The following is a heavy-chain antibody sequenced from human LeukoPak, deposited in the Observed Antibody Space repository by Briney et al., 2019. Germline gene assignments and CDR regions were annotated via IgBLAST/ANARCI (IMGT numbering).Heavy chain of an antibody. Sequence: GGSLRLSCAASGFTFSSYWMSWVRQAPGKGLEWVGFIRSKAYGGTTEYAASVKGRFTISRDDSKSIAYLQMNSLKTEDTAVYYCTRGGPGKKTYYYYYGMDVWGQGTTVTVSS. D-gene: IGHD1-26*01. CDR3: TRGGPGKKTYYYYYGMDV. CDR2: IRSKAYGGTT. V-gene: IGHV3-49*04. J-gene: IGHJ6*02. CDR1: GFTFSSYW.